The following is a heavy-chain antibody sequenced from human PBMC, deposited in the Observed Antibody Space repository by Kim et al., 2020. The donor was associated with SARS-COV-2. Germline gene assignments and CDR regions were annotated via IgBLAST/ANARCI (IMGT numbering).Heavy chain of an antibody. CDR1: GYTFTGYY. V-gene: IGHV1-2*06. CDR2: INPNSGGT. CDR3: ARSVVVLTQFDY. Sequence: ASVKVSCKASGYTFTGYYMHWVRQAPGQGLEWMGRINPNSGGTNYAQKFQGRVTMTRDTSISTAYMELSRLRSDDTAVYYCARSVVVLTQFDYWGQGTLVTVSS. D-gene: IGHD2-15*01. J-gene: IGHJ4*02.